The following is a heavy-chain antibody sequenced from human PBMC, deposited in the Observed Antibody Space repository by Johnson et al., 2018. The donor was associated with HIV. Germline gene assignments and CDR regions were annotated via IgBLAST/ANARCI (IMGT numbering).Heavy chain of an antibody. D-gene: IGHD2-15*01. CDR1: GFTFDDYA. V-gene: IGHV3-9*01. CDR3: AKGSGGGGEVGGAFDI. J-gene: IGHJ3*02. Sequence: VQLVESGGGLVQPGRSLRLSCAASGFTFDDYAMHWVRQAPGEGLAWVSGISWNSGCIGYAESVKGRVPISRDNAENSLYRQMNSLTAEDTALYYCAKGSGGGGEVGGAFDIWGQGTMVTVSS. CDR2: ISWNSGCI.